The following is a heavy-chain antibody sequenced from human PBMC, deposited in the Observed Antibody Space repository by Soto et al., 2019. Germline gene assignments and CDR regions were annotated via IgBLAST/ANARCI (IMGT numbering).Heavy chain of an antibody. CDR3: ARDRGYYGSGGPLDV. Sequence: SLTCTVSGGSVSSGSYYWSWIRQPPGKGLEWIGYIYYSGSTNYNPSLKSRVTISVDTSKNQFSLKLSSVTAADTAVYYCARDRGYYGSGGPLDVWGQGTTVTVSS. CDR2: IYYSGST. J-gene: IGHJ6*02. CDR1: GGSVSSGSYY. D-gene: IGHD3-10*01. V-gene: IGHV4-61*01.